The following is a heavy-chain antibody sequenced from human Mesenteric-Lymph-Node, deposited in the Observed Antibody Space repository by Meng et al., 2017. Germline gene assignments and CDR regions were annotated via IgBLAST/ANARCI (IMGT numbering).Heavy chain of an antibody. CDR3: ATGGHYYGT. D-gene: IGHD3-10*01. J-gene: IGHJ3*01. CDR1: GFTVSNYY. CDR2: IYGDGST. Sequence: GESLKISCAASGFTVSNYYMTWVRQAPGEGLEWVSDIYGDGSTFYADSVKGRFTISSDNSKNTLYLQMNSLRDEDTALYYCATGGHYYGTWGQGTMVTVSS. V-gene: IGHV3-66*02.